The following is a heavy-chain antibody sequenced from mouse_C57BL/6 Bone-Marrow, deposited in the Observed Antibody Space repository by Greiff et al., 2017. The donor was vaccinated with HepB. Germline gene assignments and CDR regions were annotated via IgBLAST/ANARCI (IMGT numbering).Heavy chain of an antibody. CDR1: GFTFSSYA. CDR2: ISDGGSYT. V-gene: IGHV5-4*01. J-gene: IGHJ2*01. D-gene: IGHD1-1*01. CDR3: ARDRGYYGSTLYYFDY. Sequence: EVQLVESGGGLVKPGGSLKLSCAASGFTFSSYAMSWVRQTPEKRLEWVATISDGGSYTYYPDNVKGRFTISRDNAKNNLYPQMSHLKSEDTAMYYCARDRGYYGSTLYYFDYWGQGTTLTVSS.